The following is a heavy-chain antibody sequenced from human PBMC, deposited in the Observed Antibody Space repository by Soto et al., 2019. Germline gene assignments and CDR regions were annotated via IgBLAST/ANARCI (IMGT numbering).Heavy chain of an antibody. CDR3: VKGARYSGSYYYFDY. CDR2: ISDNGGST. D-gene: IGHD1-26*01. CDR1: GFSFSSYS. Sequence: GGSLRLSCSASGFSFSSYSMHWVRQAPGKGLEYVSAISDNGGSTYYADSVKGRFTISRDNSKNTLYLQMSSLRVEDTALYFCVKGARYSGSYYYFDYWGQGTLVTVSS. V-gene: IGHV3-64D*06. J-gene: IGHJ4*02.